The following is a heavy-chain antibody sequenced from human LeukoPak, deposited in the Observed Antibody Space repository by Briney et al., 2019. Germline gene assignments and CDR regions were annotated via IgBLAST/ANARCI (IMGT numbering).Heavy chain of an antibody. J-gene: IGHJ4*02. CDR1: GGSISSYY. D-gene: IGHD4-17*01. CDR2: IFYTGST. Sequence: PSETLSLTCTVSGGSISSYYWSWIRLPPGKGLEWIGYIFYTGSTNYNPSLKSRVTISLDTSKNQFSLRLSSVTAADTAVYYCARHQYSTTVTLDYWGQGTLVTVSS. CDR3: ARHQYSTTVTLDY. V-gene: IGHV4-59*08.